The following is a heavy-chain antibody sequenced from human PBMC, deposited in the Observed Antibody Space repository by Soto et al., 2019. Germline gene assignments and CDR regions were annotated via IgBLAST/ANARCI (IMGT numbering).Heavy chain of an antibody. Sequence: LKISCKGSGYSYGNYWIGWVRQMPGKGLEWMGIIYPGDSDTRYSPSFQGQVTISADKSITTAYLQWSSLKTSDTAMYYCARFDTTMIRAFDIWGQGTMVTVSS. CDR2: IYPGDSDT. V-gene: IGHV5-51*01. CDR1: GYSYGNYW. J-gene: IGHJ3*02. CDR3: ARFDTTMIRAFDI. D-gene: IGHD3-10*01.